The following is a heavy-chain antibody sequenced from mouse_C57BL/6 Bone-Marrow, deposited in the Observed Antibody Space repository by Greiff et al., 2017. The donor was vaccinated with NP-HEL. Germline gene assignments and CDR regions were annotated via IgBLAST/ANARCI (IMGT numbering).Heavy chain of an antibody. J-gene: IGHJ4*01. V-gene: IGHV1-63*01. CDR2: IYPGGGYT. D-gene: IGHD2-4*01. Sequence: QVQLQQSGAELVRPGTSVKMSCKASGYTFTNYWIGWAKQRPGHGLEWIGDIYPGGGYTNYNEKFKGKATLTADKSSSTAYMQFSSLTSEDSAIYYCARGIYDYDDYAMDYWGQGTSVTVSS. CDR3: ARGIYDYDDYAMDY. CDR1: GYTFTNYW.